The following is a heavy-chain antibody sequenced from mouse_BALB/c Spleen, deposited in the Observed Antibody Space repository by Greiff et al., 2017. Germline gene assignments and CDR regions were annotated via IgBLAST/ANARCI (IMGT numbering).Heavy chain of an antibody. J-gene: IGHJ3*01. CDR3: ARQEDYDGFAY. CDR1: GFTFSSYY. D-gene: IGHD2-4*01. V-gene: IGHV5-6-2*01. CDR2: INSNGGST. Sequence: EVKVVESGGGLVKLGGSLKLSCAASGFTFSSYYMSWVRQTPEKRLELVAAINSNGGSTYYPDTVKGRFTISRDNAKNTLYLQMSSLKSEDTALYYCARQEDYDGFAYWGQGTLVTVSA.